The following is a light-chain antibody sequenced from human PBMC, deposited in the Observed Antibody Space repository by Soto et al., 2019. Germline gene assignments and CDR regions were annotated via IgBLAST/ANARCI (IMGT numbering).Light chain of an antibody. CDR1: QSISSW. J-gene: IGKJ1*01. CDR3: QQYSSWT. Sequence: DIQMTQSPSTLSASVGDRVTITCRASQSISSWLAWYQQKPGKAPKLLIYDASSLESGVPSRFSGSGSGTEFTLTISSRQPDDFATYYCQQYSSWTFGQGTKVEIK. CDR2: DAS. V-gene: IGKV1-5*01.